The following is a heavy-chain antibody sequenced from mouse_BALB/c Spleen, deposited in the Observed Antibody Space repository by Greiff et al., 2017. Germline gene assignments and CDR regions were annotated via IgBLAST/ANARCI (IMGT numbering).Heavy chain of an antibody. CDR2: INSNGGST. J-gene: IGHJ1*01. CDR1: GFTFSSYG. Sequence: EVKLVESGGGLVQPGGSLKLSCAASGFTFSSYGMSWVRQTPDKRLELVATINSNGGSTYYPDSVKGRFTISRDNAKNTLYLQMSSLKSEDTAMYYCARAGVLYWYFDVWGAGTTVTVSS. CDR3: ARAGVLYWYFDV. V-gene: IGHV5-6-3*01.